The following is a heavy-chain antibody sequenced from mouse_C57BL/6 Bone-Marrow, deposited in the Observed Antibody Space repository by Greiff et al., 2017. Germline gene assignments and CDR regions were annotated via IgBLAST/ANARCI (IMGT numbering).Heavy chain of an antibody. CDR3: ARPYAMDY. J-gene: IGHJ4*01. Sequence: DVKLVESGGGLVQPGGSLKLSCAASGFTFSDYYMYWVRQTPEKRLEWVAYISNGGGSTYYPDTVKGRFTISRDNAKNTLYLQMSRLKSEDTAMYYCARPYAMDYWGQGTSVTVSS. CDR1: GFTFSDYY. V-gene: IGHV5-12*01. CDR2: ISNGGGST.